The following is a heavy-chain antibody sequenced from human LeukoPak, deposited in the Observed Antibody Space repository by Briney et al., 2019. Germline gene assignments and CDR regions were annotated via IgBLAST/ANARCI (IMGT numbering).Heavy chain of an antibody. CDR2: IYPGDSDT. CDR1: GYGFTSYW. D-gene: IGHD3-22*01. J-gene: IGHJ3*02. V-gene: IGHV5-51*01. CDR3: ARHMSSGYYYEDAFDI. Sequence: GESLKISCKGSGYGFTSYWIGWVRQMPGKGPEWMGIIYPGDSDTRYSPSFQGQVTISADKSISTAYLQWSSLKASDTAMYYCARHMSSGYYYEDAFDIWGQGTMVTVSS.